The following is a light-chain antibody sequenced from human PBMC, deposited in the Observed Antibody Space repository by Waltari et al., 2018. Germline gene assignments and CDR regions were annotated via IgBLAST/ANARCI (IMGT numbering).Light chain of an antibody. Sequence: DIQMTQSPSSLSASVGDRVTITCQASQDISSYLNWYQQRPGKAPKLLIYAVSNLESGVSSRFSGCGSGTDFSFTISSLQSEDIATYYCQQYEDVPYTFGQGTKLMIK. CDR3: QQYEDVPYT. CDR2: AVS. J-gene: IGKJ2*01. V-gene: IGKV1-33*01. CDR1: QDISSY.